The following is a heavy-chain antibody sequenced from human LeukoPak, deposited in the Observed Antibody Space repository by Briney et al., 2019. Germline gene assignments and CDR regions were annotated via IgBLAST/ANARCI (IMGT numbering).Heavy chain of an antibody. CDR2: INHSGST. V-gene: IGHV4-34*01. D-gene: IGHD3-3*01. Sequence: SETLSLTCAVYGGSFSGYCWSWIRQPPGKGLEWIGEINHSGSTNYNPSLTSQVTISVDTSKNQFPLKLSSVTAADTAVYYCASSLRFLEWYFVYWGQGTLVTVSS. CDR3: ASSLRFLEWYFVY. J-gene: IGHJ4*02. CDR1: GGSFSGYC.